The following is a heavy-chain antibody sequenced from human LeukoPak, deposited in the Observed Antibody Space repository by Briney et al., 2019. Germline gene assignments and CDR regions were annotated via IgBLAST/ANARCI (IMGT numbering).Heavy chain of an antibody. CDR2: IYHSGST. CDR3: ARDDTGVIRGIRFHY. J-gene: IGHJ4*02. CDR1: GGSFSGYY. V-gene: IGHV4-34*01. Sequence: SETLSLTCAVYGGSFSGYYWTWIRQPPGKGLEWIGEIYHSGSTNHNPSLKSRVTISVDKSKSQFSLNLSSVTAADTAVYYCARDDTGVIRGIRFHYWGQGTLVTVSS. D-gene: IGHD3-10*01.